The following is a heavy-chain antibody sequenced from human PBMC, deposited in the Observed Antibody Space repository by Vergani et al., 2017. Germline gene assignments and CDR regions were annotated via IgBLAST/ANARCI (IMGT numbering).Heavy chain of an antibody. Sequence: QLVQSGPEVKKPGSSVKVSCKASGGTFSSYTISWVRQVPGQGLEWMGRIIPILGIANYAQKFQGRVTITADKSTSTAYMELSSLRSEDTAVYYCARDDWYNWNDGFDYWGQGTLVTVSS. D-gene: IGHD1-20*01. CDR2: IIPILGIA. CDR3: ARDDWYNWNDGFDY. CDR1: GGTFSSYT. J-gene: IGHJ4*02. V-gene: IGHV1-69*09.